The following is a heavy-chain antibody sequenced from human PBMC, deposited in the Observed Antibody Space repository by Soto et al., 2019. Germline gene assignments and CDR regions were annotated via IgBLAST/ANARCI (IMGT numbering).Heavy chain of an antibody. CDR2: ISSTSTYI. CDR1: GFTFSYYS. CDR3: ARDPVAVTDPDYFDY. V-gene: IGHV3-21*01. D-gene: IGHD6-19*01. J-gene: IGHJ4*02. Sequence: PGGSLRLSCAASGFTFSYYSMNWVRQAPRKGLEWVSSISSTSTYISYTDSVKGRFTISRDNAKNSLYLQMNSLRAEDTAVYYCARDPVAVTDPDYFDYWGQGTPVTVSS.